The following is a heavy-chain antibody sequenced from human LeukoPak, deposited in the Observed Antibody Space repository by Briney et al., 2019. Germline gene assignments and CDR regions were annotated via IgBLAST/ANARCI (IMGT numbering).Heavy chain of an antibody. D-gene: IGHD3-10*01. CDR1: GFTVSSNY. Sequence: PGGSLRLSCAASGFTVSSNYMSWVRQAPGKGLEWVSVIYSGGDTYYADSVKGRFTVSRDNSKNTVYLQMNSLTAEDTAVYYCAKGSAYYYESGSYIDYWGQGTLVTVSS. V-gene: IGHV3-53*01. J-gene: IGHJ4*02. CDR2: IYSGGDT. CDR3: AKGSAYYYESGSYIDY.